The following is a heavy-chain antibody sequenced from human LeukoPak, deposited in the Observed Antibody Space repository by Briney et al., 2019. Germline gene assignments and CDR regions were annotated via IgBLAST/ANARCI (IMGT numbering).Heavy chain of an antibody. CDR2: IIPIFGTA. J-gene: IGHJ4*02. CDR1: GYTFTGYY. CDR3: AREYYVDETDY. V-gene: IGHV1-69*05. Sequence: SVKVSCKASGYTFTGYYMHWVQQAPGQGLEWMGRIIPIFGTANYAQKFQGRVTITTDESTSTAYMELSSLRSEDTAVYYCAREYYVDETDYWGQGTLVTVSS. D-gene: IGHD1-26*01.